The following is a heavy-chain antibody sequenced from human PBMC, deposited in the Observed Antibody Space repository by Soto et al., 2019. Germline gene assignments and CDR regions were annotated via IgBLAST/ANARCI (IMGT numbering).Heavy chain of an antibody. CDR3: VRGTVALAGSLDY. CDR2: LNPNTGDT. CDR1: GYTFTGYY. D-gene: IGHD6-19*01. V-gene: IGHV1-2*02. Sequence: QVQLVQSGAEMKKPGASVKVSCKASGYTFTGYYMHWVRQAPGQGLERRGWLNPNTGDTNAAQKFQGRVTMTRDTSINTAYMELSSLTSDDTAVYYCVRGTVALAGSLDYWGQGTLVTVSS. J-gene: IGHJ4*02.